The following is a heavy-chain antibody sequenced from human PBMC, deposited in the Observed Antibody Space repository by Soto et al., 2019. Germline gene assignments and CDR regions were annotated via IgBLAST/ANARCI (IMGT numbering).Heavy chain of an antibody. CDR3: ARGAGYGSGSRRFDT. CDR2: IVGDSGAT. Sequence: QVQLMQSGTEVAKPGASVKVSCKTSGNTVGTFGLSWVRLAPGQGLEWMGRIVGDSGATVYSQKFQGRVTMYSDRFTNTAYMELRSLTSDDSALYYCARGAGYGSGSRRFDTWGQGTLVSVYS. V-gene: IGHV1-18*01. D-gene: IGHD3-10*01. J-gene: IGHJ4*02. CDR1: GNTVGTFG.